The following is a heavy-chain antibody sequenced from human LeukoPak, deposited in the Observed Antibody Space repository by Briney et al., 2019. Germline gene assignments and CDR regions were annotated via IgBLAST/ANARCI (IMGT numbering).Heavy chain of an antibody. V-gene: IGHV1-24*01. CDR2: FDPEDGET. CDR3: ATVLPYYYGSGSSFDY. D-gene: IGHD3-10*01. Sequence: ASVKVSCKVSGYTLTELSMHWVRQAPGKGLEWMGGFDPEDGETIYAQKFQGRVTMTEDTSTDTAYMELSGLRSEDTAVYYCATVLPYYYGSGSSFDYWGQGTLVTVSS. CDR1: GYTLTELS. J-gene: IGHJ4*02.